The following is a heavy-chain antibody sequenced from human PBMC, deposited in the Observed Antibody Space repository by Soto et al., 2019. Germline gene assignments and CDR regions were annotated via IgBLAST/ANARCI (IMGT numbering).Heavy chain of an antibody. Sequence: HPGGSLRLSCAASGFTFSSYWMHWVRQAPGKGLVWVSRINSDGSSTSYADSVKGRFTISRDNAKNTLYLQMNSLRAEDTAVYYCASRAVAGAAGYWGQGTLVTVSS. CDR3: ASRAVAGAAGY. CDR2: INSDGSST. D-gene: IGHD6-19*01. J-gene: IGHJ4*02. CDR1: GFTFSSYW. V-gene: IGHV3-74*01.